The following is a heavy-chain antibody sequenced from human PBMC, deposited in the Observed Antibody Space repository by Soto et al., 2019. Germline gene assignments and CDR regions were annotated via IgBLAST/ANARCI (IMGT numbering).Heavy chain of an antibody. D-gene: IGHD6-19*01. CDR2: FDPEDGET. CDR1: GYTLTELS. V-gene: IGHV1-24*01. J-gene: IGHJ5*02. CDR3: ATATGYSSGWNGPRWFDP. Sequence: GASVKVSCKVSGYTLTELSMHWVRQAPGKGLEWMGGFDPEDGETIYAQKFQGRVTMTEDTSTDTAYMELSSLRSEDTAVYYCATATGYSSGWNGPRWFDPWGQGTLVTVSS.